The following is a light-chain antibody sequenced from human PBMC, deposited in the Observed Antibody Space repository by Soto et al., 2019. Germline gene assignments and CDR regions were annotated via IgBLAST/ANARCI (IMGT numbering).Light chain of an antibody. V-gene: IGLV2-8*01. Sequence: QSVLTQPPSASGSPGQSVTISCTGTSSDVGAYNYVSWYQQHPGKAPKVLINEVSKRPSGVPDRFSGSKSGNTASLTVSGLQTEDEAHYYCSSYVGSNTVIFGGGTKVTVL. J-gene: IGLJ2*01. CDR2: EVS. CDR3: SSYVGSNTVI. CDR1: SSDVGAYNY.